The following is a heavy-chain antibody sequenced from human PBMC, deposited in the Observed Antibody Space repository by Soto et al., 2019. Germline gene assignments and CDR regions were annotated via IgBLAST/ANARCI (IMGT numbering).Heavy chain of an antibody. CDR3: ARPNGRGGYHFHY. Sequence: QVQLVQSGAEVKKPGSSVKVSCKASGGTFSSYAISWVRQAPGQGLEWLGGIIPILGTANYAQKFQGRVTITADESTSTAYVELSSLRAEDTAVYYCARPNGRGGYHFHYWGQGTLVTVSS. D-gene: IGHD5-12*01. CDR1: GGTFSSYA. J-gene: IGHJ4*02. CDR2: IIPILGTA. V-gene: IGHV1-69*01.